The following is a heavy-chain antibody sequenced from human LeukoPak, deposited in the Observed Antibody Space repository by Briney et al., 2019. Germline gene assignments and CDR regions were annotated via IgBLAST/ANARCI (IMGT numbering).Heavy chain of an antibody. D-gene: IGHD5-18*01. CDR3: ASERYSYGVFDY. Sequence: GGSLRLSCAASGFTFDDYGMSWVRQAPGKGLEWVSGINWNGGSAGYADSVKGRFTISRDNAKNSLYLQMTSLTAEDTALNYCASERYSYGVFDYWPGDPCSPSPQ. CDR1: GFTFDDYG. J-gene: IGHJ4*02. V-gene: IGHV3-20*04. CDR2: INWNGGSA.